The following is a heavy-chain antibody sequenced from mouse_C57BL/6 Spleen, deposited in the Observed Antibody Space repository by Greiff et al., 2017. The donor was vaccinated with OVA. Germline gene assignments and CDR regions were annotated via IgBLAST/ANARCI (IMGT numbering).Heavy chain of an antibody. J-gene: IGHJ4*01. Sequence: VQLQQSGAELVKPGASVKLSCKASGYTFTSYWMHWVKQRPGRGLEWIGRIDPNSGGTKYNEKFQSKATLTVDKPSSTAYMQLSSLTSEDSAVYYCAKGYYGYDGGAYAMDYWGQGTSVTVSS. CDR3: AKGYYGYDGGAYAMDY. V-gene: IGHV1-72*01. CDR2: IDPNSGGT. D-gene: IGHD2-2*01. CDR1: GYTFTSYW.